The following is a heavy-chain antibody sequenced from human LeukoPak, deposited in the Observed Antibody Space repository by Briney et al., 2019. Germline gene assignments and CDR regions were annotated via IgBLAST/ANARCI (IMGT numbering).Heavy chain of an antibody. D-gene: IGHD6-13*01. Sequence: TGGSLRLSCAASGFTVSSNYMSWVRQAPGKGLEWLSVIYSGGSTYYADSVKGRFTISRDNSKNTLYLQMNSLRAEDTAVYYCARASSSWYGFYYYMDVWGKGTTVTVSS. CDR2: IYSGGST. J-gene: IGHJ6*03. CDR3: ARASSSWYGFYYYMDV. CDR1: GFTVSSNY. V-gene: IGHV3-66*02.